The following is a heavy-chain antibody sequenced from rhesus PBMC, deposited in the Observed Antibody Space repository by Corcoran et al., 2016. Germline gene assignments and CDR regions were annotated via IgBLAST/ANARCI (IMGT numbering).Heavy chain of an antibody. V-gene: IGHV4-99*01. CDR2: ISVTGGTT. D-gene: IGHD4-29*01. J-gene: IGHJ4*01. CDR1: GYSISSGFY. CDR3: ARRPGSASVDY. Sequence: QVQLQESGPGLVKPSETLSLTCAVSGYSISSGFYWAWIRQPPGKGLEYIGYISVTGGTTYYNPSLKSRVTISKDTSNNRFSLKLNAVTAADTAVYYCARRPGSASVDYWGQGVLVTVSS.